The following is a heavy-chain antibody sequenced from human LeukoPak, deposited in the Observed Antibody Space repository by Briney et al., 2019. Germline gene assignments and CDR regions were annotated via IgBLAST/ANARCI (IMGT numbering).Heavy chain of an antibody. J-gene: IGHJ4*02. CDR2: ISGNVGRT. V-gene: IGHV3-23*01. CDR3: AKGPQQQTREVAGAGY. D-gene: IGHD6-19*01. CDR1: GFTFSTYA. Sequence: AGGSLRLSCAASGFTFSTYAMSWVRQAPRKGLEWVSAISGNVGRTYYADSVKGRFTISRDNSKNTLYLQMNSLRSEDTAVYYCAKGPQQQTREVAGAGYWGQGTLVTVSS.